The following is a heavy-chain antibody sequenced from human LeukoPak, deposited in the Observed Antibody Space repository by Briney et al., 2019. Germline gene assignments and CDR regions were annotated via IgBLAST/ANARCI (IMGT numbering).Heavy chain of an antibody. V-gene: IGHV3-53*01. CDR3: AKVLLWFGELSDSYYFDY. Sequence: PGGSLRLSCAASGFTVSSNYMSWVRQAPGKGLEWVSVIYSGGSTYYADSVKGRFTISRDNSKNTLYLQMNSLRAEDTAVYYCAKVLLWFGELSDSYYFDYWGQGTLVTVSS. J-gene: IGHJ4*02. D-gene: IGHD3-10*01. CDR2: IYSGGST. CDR1: GFTVSSNY.